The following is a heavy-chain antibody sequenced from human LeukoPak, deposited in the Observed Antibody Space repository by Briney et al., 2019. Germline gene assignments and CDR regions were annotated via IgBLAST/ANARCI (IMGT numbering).Heavy chain of an antibody. V-gene: IGHV1-18*01. CDR2: ISAYNGNT. J-gene: IGHJ5*02. CDR1: GYTFTSYG. CDR3: ARSGATVGAINWFDP. D-gene: IGHD1-26*01. Sequence: ASVKVSCKASGYTFTSYGISWVRQAPGQGLEWMGWISAYNGNTNYAQKLQGRVTMTTDTSTSTAYMELRSLRSDDTAVYYCARSGATVGAINWFDPWGQGTLVTVSP.